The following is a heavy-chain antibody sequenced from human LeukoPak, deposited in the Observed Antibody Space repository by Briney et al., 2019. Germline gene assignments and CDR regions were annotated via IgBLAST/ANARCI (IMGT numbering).Heavy chain of an antibody. CDR3: ARDPMTTVTTAPDY. J-gene: IGHJ4*02. CDR1: GFTFSSYS. D-gene: IGHD4-17*01. CDR2: ISSSSSYI. Sequence: GGSLRLSCAASGFTFSSYSMNWVRQAPGKGLEWVSSISSSSSYIYYADSVKGRFTISRDNAKNSLYLQMNSLGAEDTAVYYCARDPMTTVTTAPDYWGQGTLVTVSS. V-gene: IGHV3-21*01.